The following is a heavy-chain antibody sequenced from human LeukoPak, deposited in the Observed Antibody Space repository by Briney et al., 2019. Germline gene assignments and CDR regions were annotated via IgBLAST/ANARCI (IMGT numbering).Heavy chain of an antibody. CDR2: IIPIFGTA. CDR3: ASSPRTRITMVRGVPSYYYGMDV. Sequence: GASVKVSCKASGGTFSSYAISWVRQAPGQGLEWMGGIIPIFGTANYAQKFQGRVTITADESTSTAYMELSSQRSEDTAVYYCASSPRTRITMVRGVPSYYYGMDVWGQGTTVTVSS. J-gene: IGHJ6*02. CDR1: GGTFSSYA. V-gene: IGHV1-69*13. D-gene: IGHD3-10*01.